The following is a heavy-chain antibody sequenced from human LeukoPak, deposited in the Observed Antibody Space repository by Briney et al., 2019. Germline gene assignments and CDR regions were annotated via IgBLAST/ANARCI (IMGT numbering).Heavy chain of an antibody. CDR1: GFTFSSYS. D-gene: IGHD2-21*02. Sequence: GGSLRLSCAASGFTFSSYSMNWVRQAPGKGLEWVAVISYDGSKKYYADSVKGRFTISRDNSNNTLYLQMNSLRAEDTAIYYCARDKLLDWGQGTLVTVSS. J-gene: IGHJ4*02. CDR2: ISYDGSKK. CDR3: ARDKLLD. V-gene: IGHV3-30*03.